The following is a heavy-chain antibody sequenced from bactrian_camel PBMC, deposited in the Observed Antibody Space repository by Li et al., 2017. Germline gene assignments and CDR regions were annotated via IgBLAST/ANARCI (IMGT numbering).Heavy chain of an antibody. CDR2: IVTLGGTT. Sequence: HVQLVESGGGSVQAGGSLRLSCEASGDTELSDCWGWFRQAPGLEREGVAAIVTLGGTTYYDDSVTGRFTISQDNAKKTTYLQMDQLRTEDTATYYCAAGWSYGVGTLLRRHYDYWGQGTQVTVS. V-gene: IGHV3-3*01. D-gene: IGHD5*01. J-gene: IGHJ4*01. CDR3: AAGWSYGVGTLLRRHYDY. CDR1: GDTELSDC.